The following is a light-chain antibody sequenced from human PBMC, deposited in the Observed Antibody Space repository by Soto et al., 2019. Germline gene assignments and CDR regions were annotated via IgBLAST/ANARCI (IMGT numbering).Light chain of an antibody. J-gene: IGKJ1*01. CDR2: AAS. CDR3: QQSYSTPWT. Sequence: DIQMTQSPSSLSASVGDRVTITCRASQSISSYLNWYQQKPGKAPKLLIYAASSLQSGVPSRFSGSGPGTDFTLTISSLQPEDFATYYCQQSYSTPWTFDQGTKVEIK. V-gene: IGKV1-39*01. CDR1: QSISSY.